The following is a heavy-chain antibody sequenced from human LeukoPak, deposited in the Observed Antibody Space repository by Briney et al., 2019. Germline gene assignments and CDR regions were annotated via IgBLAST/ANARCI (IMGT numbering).Heavy chain of an antibody. Sequence: SETLSLTCTVSGGSISSYYWSWIRQPPGKGLEWIGYIYYSGSTNYNPSLKSRVTISVDTSKNQFSLKLSSVTAADTAVYYCARGPIAVAGTSLANFWRFDPWGQGTLVTVSS. CDR2: IYYSGST. V-gene: IGHV4-59*01. CDR1: GGSISSYY. J-gene: IGHJ5*02. D-gene: IGHD6-19*01. CDR3: ARGPIAVAGTSLANFWRFDP.